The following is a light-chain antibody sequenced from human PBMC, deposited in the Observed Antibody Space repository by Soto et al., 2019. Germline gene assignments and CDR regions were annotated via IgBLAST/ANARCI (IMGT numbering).Light chain of an antibody. CDR1: ESVTSTY. J-gene: IGKJ4*01. CDR3: QQFSSYPLT. CDR2: GAS. V-gene: IGKV3-20*01. Sequence: EIVLTQSPGTLSLSPGERATLSCRTSESVTSTYLAWYQQKPGQPPRLLIYGASSRATGIPDRFSGSGSGTDFTLTISRLEPEDFAVYYCQQFSSYPLTFGGGTKVEIK.